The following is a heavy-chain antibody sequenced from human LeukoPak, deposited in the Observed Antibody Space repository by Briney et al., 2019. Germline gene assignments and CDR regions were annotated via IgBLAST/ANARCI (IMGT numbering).Heavy chain of an antibody. V-gene: IGHV5-51*01. Sequence: GESLKISCKGSGYSFTSYWIGWVRQMPGKGLEWMGIIYPGDSDTGYSPSFQGQVTISADKSISTAYLQWSSLKASDTAMYYCARRPRYSYGFSHDAFDIWGQGTMVTVSS. CDR2: IYPGDSDT. D-gene: IGHD5-18*01. J-gene: IGHJ3*02. CDR1: GYSFTSYW. CDR3: ARRPRYSYGFSHDAFDI.